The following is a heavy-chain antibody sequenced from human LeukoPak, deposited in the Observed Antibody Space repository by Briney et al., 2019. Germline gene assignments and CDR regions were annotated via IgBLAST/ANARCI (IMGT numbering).Heavy chain of an antibody. CDR1: GFTFSDSY. D-gene: IGHD3-10*01. V-gene: IGHV3-11*01. Sequence: GGSLRLSCAASGFTFSDSYMSWIRQAPGKGLEWVSYMSSSGSTIYYADSVKGRFTISRDNAKNSLYLQMNSLRAEDTAVYYCARTIDSYMVRTYNFDYWGQGTLVTVSS. CDR3: ARTIDSYMVRTYNFDY. CDR2: MSSSGSTI. J-gene: IGHJ4*02.